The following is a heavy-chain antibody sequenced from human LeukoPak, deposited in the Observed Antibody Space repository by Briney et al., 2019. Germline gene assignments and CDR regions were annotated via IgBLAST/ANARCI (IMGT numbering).Heavy chain of an antibody. J-gene: IGHJ4*02. Sequence: SETLSLTCAVYGGSFSGYYWSWIRQPPGKGLEWIGEINHSGSTNYNPSLKSRVTISVDTSKNQFSLKLSSVTAADTAVYYCASSRVVVITFDYWGQGTLVTVSS. CDR3: ASSRVVVITFDY. CDR1: GGSFSGYY. D-gene: IGHD3-22*01. V-gene: IGHV4-34*01. CDR2: INHSGST.